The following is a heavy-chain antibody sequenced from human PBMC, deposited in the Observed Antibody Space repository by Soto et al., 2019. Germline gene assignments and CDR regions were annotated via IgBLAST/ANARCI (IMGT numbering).Heavy chain of an antibody. CDR2: IYYSGST. CDR3: ARAHYDILTGYYGFDY. V-gene: IGHV4-31*03. D-gene: IGHD3-9*01. CDR1: GGSISSGGYY. Sequence: SETLSLTCTVSGGSISSGGYYWSWIRQHPGKGLEWIGYIYYSGSTYYNPSLKSRVTVSVDTSKNQFSLKLSSVTAADTAVYYCARAHYDILTGYYGFDYWGQGTLVTVSS. J-gene: IGHJ4*02.